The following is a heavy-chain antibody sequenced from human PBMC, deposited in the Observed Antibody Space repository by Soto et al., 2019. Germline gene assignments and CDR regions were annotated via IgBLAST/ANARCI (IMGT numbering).Heavy chain of an antibody. Sequence: GGSLRLSCAASGFTFSCYSMNWVRQAPGKGLEWVSSISSSSSYIYYADSVKGRFTISRDNAKNSLYLQMNSLRAEDTAVYYCARPNQTGIAVAGFYYYYYGMDVWGQGTTVTVSS. CDR2: ISSSSSYI. CDR3: ARPNQTGIAVAGFYYYYYGMDV. D-gene: IGHD6-19*01. J-gene: IGHJ6*02. V-gene: IGHV3-21*01. CDR1: GFTFSCYS.